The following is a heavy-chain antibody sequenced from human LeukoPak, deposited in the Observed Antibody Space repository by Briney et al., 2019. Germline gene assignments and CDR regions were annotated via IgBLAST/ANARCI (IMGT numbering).Heavy chain of an antibody. J-gene: IGHJ5*02. CDR3: ARNWFDP. Sequence: GGSLRLSCAASGFTFSSYAMSWVRQAPGKGLEWVPVIYSGGSTYYADSVKGRFTISRDKSKNTVYLQMNSLRFEDTAMYYCARNWFDPWGQGTLVTVSS. CDR1: GFTFSSYA. CDR2: IYSGGST. V-gene: IGHV3-53*05.